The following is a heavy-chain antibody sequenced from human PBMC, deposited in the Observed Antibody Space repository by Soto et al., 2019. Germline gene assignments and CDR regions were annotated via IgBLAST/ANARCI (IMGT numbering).Heavy chain of an antibody. D-gene: IGHD3-3*01. Sequence: GASVKVSCKTSGNTFNTYGINWVRQAPGQGLELMGWISAYDGKTTYAEKFQGRVTLTTDTSTSTAYMELRSLRSDDTAIYYCARDPHEFWTSYWFDSWGQGTPVTVSS. CDR3: ARDPHEFWTSYWFDS. CDR2: ISAYDGKT. V-gene: IGHV1-18*01. J-gene: IGHJ5*01. CDR1: GNTFNTYG.